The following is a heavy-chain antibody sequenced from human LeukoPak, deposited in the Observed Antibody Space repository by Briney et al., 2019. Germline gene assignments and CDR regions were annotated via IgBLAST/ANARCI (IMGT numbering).Heavy chain of an antibody. CDR2: IYYSGST. CDR1: GGSISSYY. Sequence: PSETLSLTCTVSGGSISSYYWSWIRQPPGKGLEWIGYIYYSGSTNYNPSLKSRVTISVDTSKNQFSLKLSSVTAADTAVYYCARSYGSGTVYDYWGQGTLVTVSS. CDR3: ARSYGSGTVYDY. J-gene: IGHJ4*02. V-gene: IGHV4-59*01. D-gene: IGHD3-10*01.